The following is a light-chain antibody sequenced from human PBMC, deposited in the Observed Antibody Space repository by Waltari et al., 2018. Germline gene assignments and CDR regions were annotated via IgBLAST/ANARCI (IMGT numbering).Light chain of an antibody. Sequence: QSLLTQPPSASGTPGPTVTISCSGSWSNIGTNVLSWYQQLPGTAPKLLIHSNNQRPSGVPDRFSCSKSGTSASLAISGLQSADEADYYCSAWDDSLNGHVIFGGGTKLTVL. CDR2: SNN. CDR3: SAWDDSLNGHVI. J-gene: IGLJ2*01. CDR1: WSNIGTNV. V-gene: IGLV1-44*01.